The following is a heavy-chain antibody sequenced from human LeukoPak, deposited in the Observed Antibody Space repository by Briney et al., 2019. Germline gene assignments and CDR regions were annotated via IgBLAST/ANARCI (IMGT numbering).Heavy chain of an antibody. CDR1: GGTFSSYA. Sequence: SVKVSCKASGGTFSSYAISWVRQAPGQGLEWMGGIIPIFGTANYAQKFQGRVTITADKSTSTAYMELSSLRSEDTAVYYCAREARGVIYYMDVWGKGTTVTVSS. V-gene: IGHV1-69*06. J-gene: IGHJ6*03. D-gene: IGHD3-10*01. CDR2: IIPIFGTA. CDR3: AREARGVIYYMDV.